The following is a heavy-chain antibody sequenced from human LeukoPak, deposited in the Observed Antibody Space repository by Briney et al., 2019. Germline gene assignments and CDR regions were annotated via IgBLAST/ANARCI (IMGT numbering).Heavy chain of an antibody. CDR1: GGSISSYY. Sequence: SETLSLTCTVSGGSISSYYWSWIRQPPGKGPEWIGYIYYSGSTNYNPSLKSRVTISVDTSKNQFSLNMIFVTAADTAVYYCARDSWTTNNWFDPWGQGTLVTVSS. J-gene: IGHJ5*02. CDR2: IYYSGST. V-gene: IGHV4-59*12. D-gene: IGHD3/OR15-3a*01. CDR3: ARDSWTTNNWFDP.